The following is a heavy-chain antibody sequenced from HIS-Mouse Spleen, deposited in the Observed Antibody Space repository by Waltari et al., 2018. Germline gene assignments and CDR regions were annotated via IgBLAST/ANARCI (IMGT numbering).Heavy chain of an antibody. CDR3: ARIAKGYSSGWYAFDY. Sequence: QVTLRESGPALVKPTQTLTLTCTFSGFSLSTSGMCVSWIRQPPGKALEWLARIDWDDDKYYSTSLKTRLTISKDTSKNQVVLTMTNMDPVDTATYYCARIAKGYSSGWYAFDYWGQGTLVTVSS. V-gene: IGHV2-70*15. J-gene: IGHJ4*02. CDR1: GFSLSTSGMC. D-gene: IGHD6-19*01. CDR2: IDWDDDK.